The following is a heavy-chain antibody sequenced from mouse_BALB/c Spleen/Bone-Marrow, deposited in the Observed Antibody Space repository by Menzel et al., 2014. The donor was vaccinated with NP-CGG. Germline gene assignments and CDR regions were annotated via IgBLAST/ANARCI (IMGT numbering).Heavy chain of an antibody. CDR1: GYAFTNYL. CDR3: ARWDYAMDY. J-gene: IGHJ4*01. CDR2: TNPGSGGT. V-gene: IGHV1-54*01. Sequence: QVQLQQSGAELVRPGTSVKVSCKASGYAFTNYLIEWVKQRPGQGLEWIGVTNPGSGGTNYNEKFKGKATLTADKSSSTAFKQRSSATSDDSAVYFCARWDYAMDYWGQGTSVTVSS.